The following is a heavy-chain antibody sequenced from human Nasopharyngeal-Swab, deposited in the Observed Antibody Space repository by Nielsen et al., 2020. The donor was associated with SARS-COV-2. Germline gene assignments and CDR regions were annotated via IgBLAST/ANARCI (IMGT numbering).Heavy chain of an antibody. J-gene: IGHJ1*01. CDR3: ARDLGGGYCTTINCLGS. CDR2: TEIGGIT. Sequence: GESLKISCAASGFTFSSYAMSWVHQAPGKGLEWVSVTEIGGITHYADSVKGRFTISRDSSTNTLYLQMNSLRVEDTAAYYCARDLGGGYCTTINCLGSWGQGTLVTVSS. D-gene: IGHD2-8*01. CDR1: GFTFSSYA. V-gene: IGHV3-53*01.